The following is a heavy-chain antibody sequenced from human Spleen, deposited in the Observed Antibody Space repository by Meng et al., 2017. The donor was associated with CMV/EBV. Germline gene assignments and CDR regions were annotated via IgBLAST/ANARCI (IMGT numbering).Heavy chain of an antibody. V-gene: IGHV3-30*02. J-gene: IGHJ4*02. CDR3: AKDFHYSESYYDY. Sequence: GESLKISCVVSGLTFSRWVRQAPGKGLEWVAFIRYDGSNKYYADSVKGRFTISRDNSKNTLYLQMNSLRAEDTAVYYCAKDFHYSESYYDYWGQGTLVTVSS. D-gene: IGHD1-26*01. CDR1: GLTFSR. CDR2: IRYDGSNK.